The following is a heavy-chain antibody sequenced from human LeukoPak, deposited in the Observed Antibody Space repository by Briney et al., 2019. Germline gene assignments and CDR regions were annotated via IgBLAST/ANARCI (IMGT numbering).Heavy chain of an antibody. J-gene: IGHJ4*02. V-gene: IGHV3-33*06. CDR3: AKDYPVPVH. Sequence: HPGGSLRLSCGVSGFTFSSYGMHWVRHARGKARVWVADIWYDGTKKYYADSVKGRVTIASDNYKNALYLQMYVLIAEDTAFYYCAKDYPVPVHWGQGILVIVSS. D-gene: IGHD3-10*02. CDR1: GFTFSSYG. CDR2: IWYDGTKK.